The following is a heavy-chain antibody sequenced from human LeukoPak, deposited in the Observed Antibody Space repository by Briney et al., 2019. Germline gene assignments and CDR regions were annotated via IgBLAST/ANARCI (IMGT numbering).Heavy chain of an antibody. Sequence: SETLSLTCAVSGYSIGSGYYWAWIRQPPGKGLEWIGSIFYSESSPYYNPSLKSRVTISLDTSKNQLSLKVKSVTAADTAVYYCASSSWSGSYFDYWGQGTLVTVSS. CDR2: IFYSESSP. V-gene: IGHV4-38-2*01. D-gene: IGHD6-13*01. CDR1: GYSIGSGYY. CDR3: ASSSWSGSYFDY. J-gene: IGHJ4*02.